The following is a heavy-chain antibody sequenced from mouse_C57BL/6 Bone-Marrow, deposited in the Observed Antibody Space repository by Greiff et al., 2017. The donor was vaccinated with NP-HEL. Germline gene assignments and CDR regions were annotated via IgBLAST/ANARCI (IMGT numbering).Heavy chain of an antibody. Sequence: QVQLKESGPGLVQPSQSLSITCTVSGFSLTSYGVHWVRQSPGKGLEWLGVIWSGGSTDYNAAFISRLSISKDNSKSQVFFKMNSLQADDTAIYYCARKGIYYGYDWYFDVWGTGTTVTVSS. CDR2: IWSGGST. CDR1: GFSLTSYG. CDR3: ARKGIYYGYDWYFDV. D-gene: IGHD2-2*01. V-gene: IGHV2-2*01. J-gene: IGHJ1*03.